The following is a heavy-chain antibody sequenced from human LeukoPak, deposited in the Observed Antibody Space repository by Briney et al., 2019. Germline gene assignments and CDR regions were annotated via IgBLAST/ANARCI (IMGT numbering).Heavy chain of an antibody. V-gene: IGHV3-48*01. D-gene: IGHD7-27*01. CDR2: NTSGGGTI. CDR3: ATRKSTGSFDY. J-gene: IGHJ4*02. CDR1: GFTFSSAG. Sequence: PGGSLRLSCAASGFTFSSAGMNWVRQAPGKGVECVTYNTSGGGTIYYAASVKGRFTISRENTKNSLYLQMNSLRAEDTAVYYCATRKSTGSFDYWGQGTLVTVSS.